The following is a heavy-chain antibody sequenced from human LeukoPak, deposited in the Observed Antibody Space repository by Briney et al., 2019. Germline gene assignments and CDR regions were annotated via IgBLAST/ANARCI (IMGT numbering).Heavy chain of an antibody. Sequence: ASVKVSCKASGYTFTSYYMHWVRQAPGQGLEWMGWINPNSGGTNYAQKFQGRVTMTRDTSISTAYMELSRLRSDDTAVYYCARDLPGWPAAILWGQGTLVTVSS. CDR3: ARDLPGWPAAIL. CDR2: INPNSGGT. CDR1: GYTFTSYY. V-gene: IGHV1-2*02. D-gene: IGHD2-2*01. J-gene: IGHJ4*02.